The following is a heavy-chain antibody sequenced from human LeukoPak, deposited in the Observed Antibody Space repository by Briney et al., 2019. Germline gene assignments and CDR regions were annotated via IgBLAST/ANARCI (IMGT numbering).Heavy chain of an antibody. CDR3: ASPTVDGLWFGELWGYGMDV. CDR1: GYTFTSYD. D-gene: IGHD3-10*01. CDR2: MNPNSGNT. J-gene: IGHJ6*02. V-gene: IGHV1-8*02. Sequence: GSSVKVSCKASGYTFTSYDINWVRQATGQGLEWMGWMNPNSGNTGYAQKFQGRVTMTRNTSISTAYMELSSLRSEDTAVYYCASPTVDGLWFGELWGYGMDVWGQGTTVTVSS.